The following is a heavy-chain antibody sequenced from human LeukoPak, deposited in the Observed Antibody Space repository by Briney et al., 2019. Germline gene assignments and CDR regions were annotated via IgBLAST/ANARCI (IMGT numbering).Heavy chain of an antibody. V-gene: IGHV3-23*01. CDR2: IGSSGGDT. Sequence: PGGSLRLSCAASGFTFSNYAMSWVRQAPGKGLEWVSTIGSSGGDTYYADSVKGRFTISRDNSKSTLFLQMNSLRAEDTAVYYCAKDGNNFEYWGQGTLVTVSS. CDR3: AKDGNNFEY. CDR1: GFTFSNYA. J-gene: IGHJ4*02.